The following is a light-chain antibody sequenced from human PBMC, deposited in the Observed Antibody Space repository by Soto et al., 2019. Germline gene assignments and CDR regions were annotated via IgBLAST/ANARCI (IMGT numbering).Light chain of an antibody. Sequence: DVVMTQSPLSLPVTLGQPASISCTSSQSLVYSDGNTYLNWFQQRPGQSPRRLIYKVSQRDSGVPDRLSGSGSGTDFTLKISRVEIEDVSIYYCMLGAHWPGTFGQGTKVEIK. CDR1: QSLVYSDGNTY. V-gene: IGKV2-30*01. CDR2: KVS. CDR3: MLGAHWPGT. J-gene: IGKJ1*01.